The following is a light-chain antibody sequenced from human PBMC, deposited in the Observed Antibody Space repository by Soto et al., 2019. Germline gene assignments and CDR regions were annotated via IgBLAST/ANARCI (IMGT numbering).Light chain of an antibody. CDR2: DAS. J-gene: IGKJ1*01. CDR3: QQYGGSSRT. V-gene: IGKV3-20*01. CDR1: QRVSRN. Sequence: EIVMTQSPATLSVSPGERATLSCRASQRVSRNLAWYQQKPGQAPRLLIYDASTRATGIPDRFSGSGSGTDFTLTISRLEPEDFAVYYCQQYGGSSRTFGQGTKVDIK.